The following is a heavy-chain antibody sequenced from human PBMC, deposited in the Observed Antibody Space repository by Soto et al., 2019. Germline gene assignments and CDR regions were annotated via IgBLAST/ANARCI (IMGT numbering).Heavy chain of an antibody. D-gene: IGHD3-9*01. J-gene: IGHJ4*02. V-gene: IGHV1-18*01. CDR2: ISAYNGNT. CDR3: ATDLGHDILTGSGWFDY. Sequence: QVQLVQSGAEVKKPGASVKVSCKASGYTFTSYGISWVRQPPGQGLEWMGWISAYNGNTNYAQKLQGRVTMTTDTSTSTAYMELRSLRSDDTAVYYCATDLGHDILTGSGWFDYWGQGTLVTVSS. CDR1: GYTFTSYG.